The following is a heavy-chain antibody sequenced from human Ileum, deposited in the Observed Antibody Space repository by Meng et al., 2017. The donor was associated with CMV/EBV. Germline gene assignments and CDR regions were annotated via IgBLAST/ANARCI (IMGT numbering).Heavy chain of an antibody. V-gene: IGHV2-5*01. CDR3: ARLEMLLVPPSILIDS. CDR1: FSLNTNRVG. J-gene: IGHJ4*02. Sequence: FSLNTNRVGVAWIRQPPGKALEWLAHIYWNDDKRYSPFLKTRLSITKDTSKNQVVLTMTNMDPVDTATYFCARLEMLLVPPSILIDSWGQGTLVTVSS. CDR2: IYWNDDK. D-gene: IGHD5-24*01.